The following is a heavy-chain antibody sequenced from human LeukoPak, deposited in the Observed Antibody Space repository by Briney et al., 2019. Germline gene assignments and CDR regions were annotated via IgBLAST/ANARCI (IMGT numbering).Heavy chain of an antibody. CDR2: ISWNSGSI. D-gene: IGHD5-12*01. CDR1: GFTFDDYA. V-gene: IGHV3-9*01. Sequence: GGSLRLSCAASGFTFDDYAMHWVRQAPGKGLEWVSGISWNSGSIGYADSVKGRFTISRDNAKNSPYLQMNSLRAEDTAVYYCAKTGYSGYDTFDYWGQGTLVTVSS. CDR3: AKTGYSGYDTFDY. J-gene: IGHJ4*02.